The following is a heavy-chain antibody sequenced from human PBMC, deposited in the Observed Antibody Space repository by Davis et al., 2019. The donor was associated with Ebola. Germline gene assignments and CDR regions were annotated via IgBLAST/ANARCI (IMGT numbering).Heavy chain of an antibody. CDR3: AKHTFGGVIDY. CDR2: ISGSGGST. D-gene: IGHD3-16*02. CDR1: GFTFSSYA. J-gene: IGHJ4*02. Sequence: GESLKISCAASGFTFSSYAMSWVRQAPGKGLEWVSAISGSGGSTYYADSVKGRITISRDNSKNTLYLQMNSLRAKDTAVYYCAKHTFGGVIDYWGQGTLVTVSS. V-gene: IGHV3-23*01.